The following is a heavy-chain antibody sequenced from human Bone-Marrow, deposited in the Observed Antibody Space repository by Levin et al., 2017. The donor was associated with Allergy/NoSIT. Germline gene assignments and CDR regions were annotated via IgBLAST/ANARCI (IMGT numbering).Heavy chain of an antibody. CDR2: ISSSGTT. Sequence: LSLPCVASGFSFRSHAMSWVRQAPGQGLEWVSSISSSGTTHYADSVKGRFIISRDNYKDTMDLQMNSLRVEDTAFYYCAKEGGNRYDQWGQGTLVTVSS. CDR3: AKEGGNRYDQ. V-gene: IGHV3-23*01. J-gene: IGHJ4*01. CDR1: GFSFRSHA. D-gene: IGHD3-16*02.